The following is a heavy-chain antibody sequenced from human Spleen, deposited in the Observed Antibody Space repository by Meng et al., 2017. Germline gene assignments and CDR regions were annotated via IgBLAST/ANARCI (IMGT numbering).Heavy chain of an antibody. CDR2: IYYSGST. V-gene: IGHV4-61*01. CDR1: GGSVSSGSYY. Sequence: VRLQGSGPGLVRPSASLSLTCTVSGGSVSSGSYYWSWIRQPPGKGLEWIGYIYYSGSTNYNPSLKSRVTISVDTSKNQFSLKLSSVTAADTAVYYCARLTGRYYFDYWGQGTLVTVSS. D-gene: IGHD1-26*01. CDR3: ARLTGRYYFDY. J-gene: IGHJ4*02.